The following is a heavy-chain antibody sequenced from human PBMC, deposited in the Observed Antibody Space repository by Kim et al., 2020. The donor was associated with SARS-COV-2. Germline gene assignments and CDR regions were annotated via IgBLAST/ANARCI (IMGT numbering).Heavy chain of an antibody. J-gene: IGHJ5*02. V-gene: IGHV4-59*01. CDR3: AREYNWNYVGWFDP. Sequence: NPPLKSRVTISVDTSKNQFSLKLSSVTAADTAVYYCAREYNWNYVGWFDPWGQGTLVTVSS. D-gene: IGHD1-7*01.